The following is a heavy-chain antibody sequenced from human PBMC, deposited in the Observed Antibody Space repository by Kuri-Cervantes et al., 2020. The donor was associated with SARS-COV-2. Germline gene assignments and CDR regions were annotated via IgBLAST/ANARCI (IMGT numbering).Heavy chain of an antibody. Sequence: GESLKISCAASGFTFSSYEMNWVRQAPGKGLEWVSYISSSGSTIYYAASVKGRFTISRDNAKTALYLQMNSLRDEDTAVYYCARDLMSGWYVLAGLWYWGQGTLVTVSS. CDR3: ARDLMSGWYVLAGLWY. CDR1: GFTFSSYE. J-gene: IGHJ4*02. D-gene: IGHD6-19*01. V-gene: IGHV3-48*03. CDR2: ISSSGSTI.